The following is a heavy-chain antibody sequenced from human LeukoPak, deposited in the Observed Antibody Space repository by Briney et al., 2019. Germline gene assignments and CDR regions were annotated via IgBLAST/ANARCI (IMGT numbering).Heavy chain of an antibody. Sequence: ALVKVSCKASGYTFTSYYMHWVRQAPGQGLEWMGIINPSGGSTSYAQKFQGRVTMTRDTSTSTVYMELSSLRSEDTAVYYCARGIWNRGSYGPYYFDYWGQGTLVTVSS. CDR1: GYTFTSYY. CDR3: ARGIWNRGSYGPYYFDY. V-gene: IGHV1-46*01. J-gene: IGHJ4*02. CDR2: INPSGGST. D-gene: IGHD1/OR15-1a*01.